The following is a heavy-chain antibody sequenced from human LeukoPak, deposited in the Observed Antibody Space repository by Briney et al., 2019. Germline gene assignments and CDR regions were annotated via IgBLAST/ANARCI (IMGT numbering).Heavy chain of an antibody. V-gene: IGHV4-4*07. Sequence: SETLSLTCTVSDGSISSYYWSWIRQPAGKGLEWIGRIYTSGSTNYNPSLKSRVTMSVDTSKNQFSLKLSSVTAADTAVYYCARDDHYDFWSGYDTFNWFDPWGQGTLVTVSS. CDR1: DGSISSYY. D-gene: IGHD3-3*01. J-gene: IGHJ5*02. CDR3: ARDDHYDFWSGYDTFNWFDP. CDR2: IYTSGST.